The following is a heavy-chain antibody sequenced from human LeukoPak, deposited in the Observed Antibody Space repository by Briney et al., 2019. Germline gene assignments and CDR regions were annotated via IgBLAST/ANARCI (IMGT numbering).Heavy chain of an antibody. D-gene: IGHD5-18*01. CDR1: GASINTYY. V-gene: IGHV4-59*12. J-gene: IGHJ4*02. Sequence: SETLSLTCTVSGASINTYYWGWIRQSPGKELEWIGYMYHDGSTNYNPSLKSRVTISVDTSKNQFSLKLSSVTAADTAVYYCARATTDTAMVTLDYWGQGTLVTVSS. CDR3: ARATTDTAMVTLDY. CDR2: MYHDGST.